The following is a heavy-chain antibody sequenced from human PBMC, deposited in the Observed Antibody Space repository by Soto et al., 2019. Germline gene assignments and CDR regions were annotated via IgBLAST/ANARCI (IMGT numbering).Heavy chain of an antibody. J-gene: IGHJ4*02. Sequence: SETLSLTCTVSGGSISSYYWSWIRQPPGKGLEWIGYIYYSGSTNYNPPLKSRVTISVDTSKNQFSLKLSSVTAADTAVYYCARRAGPMVPAANGDFDYWGQGTLVTAPQ. D-gene: IGHD2-2*01. V-gene: IGHV4-59*01. CDR1: GGSISSYY. CDR2: IYYSGST. CDR3: ARRAGPMVPAANGDFDY.